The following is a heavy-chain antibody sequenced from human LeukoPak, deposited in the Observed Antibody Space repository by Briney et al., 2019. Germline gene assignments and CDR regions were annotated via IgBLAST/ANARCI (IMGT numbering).Heavy chain of an antibody. Sequence: GGSLRLSCAASGFTFSSYAMHWVRQAPGKGLEYVSARFTISRDNSKNTLYLQMGSLRAEDMAVYYCARGNDYSDAFDIWGQGTMVTVSS. D-gene: IGHD4-11*01. V-gene: IGHV3-64*01. J-gene: IGHJ3*02. CDR3: ARGNDYSDAFDI. CDR1: GFTFSSYA.